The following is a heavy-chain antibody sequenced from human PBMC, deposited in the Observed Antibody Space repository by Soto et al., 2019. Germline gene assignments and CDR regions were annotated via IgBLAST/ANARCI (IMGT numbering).Heavy chain of an antibody. CDR3: ARDHPRVIGSKIDC. CDR2: ISSSSSYI. D-gene: IGHD3-22*01. V-gene: IGHV3-21*02. CDR1: GFTFSSYS. J-gene: IGHJ4*02. Sequence: EVQLVESGGGLVKPGGSLRLSCAASGFTFSSYSMNWVRQAPGKGLEWVSFISSSSSYIYYADSVKGRFTISRDNAKNSVYLQMNSLRAEDTALYYCARDHPRVIGSKIDCWGQGTLVTVSS.